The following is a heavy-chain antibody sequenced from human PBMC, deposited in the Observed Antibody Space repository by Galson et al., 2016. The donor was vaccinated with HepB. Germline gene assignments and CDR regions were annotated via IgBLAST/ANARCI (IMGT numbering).Heavy chain of an antibody. CDR2: ISGTGSAA. CDR3: TKGVRVTATQEYYFDY. V-gene: IGHV3-23*01. J-gene: IGHJ4*02. CDR1: GFTPSSNA. D-gene: IGHD2-21*02. Sequence: SLRLSCAASGFTPSSNAMSWVRQAPGKGLEWVSGISGTGSAAYYADDATARFTISRDNSKNTPYLQMNSLRAEDTGLYYCTKGVRVTATQEYYFDYWGQGTLVTVSS.